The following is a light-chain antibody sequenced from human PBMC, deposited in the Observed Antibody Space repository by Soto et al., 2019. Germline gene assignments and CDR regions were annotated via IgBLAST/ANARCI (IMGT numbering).Light chain of an antibody. V-gene: IGLV2-14*01. CDR1: SSDVGGYNY. Sequence: QSALTQPASVSGPPGQSITISCTGTSSDVGGYNYVSWYQHHPGKAPKLMIYEVTNRPSGVSNRFSGSKSGNTASLTISGRQAEDEADYYCSSYTTTNTYVFGTGTKLTVL. J-gene: IGLJ1*01. CDR3: SSYTTTNTYV. CDR2: EVT.